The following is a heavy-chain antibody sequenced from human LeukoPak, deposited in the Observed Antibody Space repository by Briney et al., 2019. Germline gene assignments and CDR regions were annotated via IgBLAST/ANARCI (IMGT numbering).Heavy chain of an antibody. Sequence: GGSLRLSCAAAGFTFSNSAMSWVRQAPGKGLEWVSTLSGSGITTYYADSVKGRFTISRDNSKNTLYLQMNSLRAEDTAVYYCAKGIYSSGWSYFDYWGHGTLVTVSS. CDR1: GFTFSNSA. CDR3: AKGIYSSGWSYFDY. V-gene: IGHV3-23*01. CDR2: LSGSGITT. D-gene: IGHD6-19*01. J-gene: IGHJ4*01.